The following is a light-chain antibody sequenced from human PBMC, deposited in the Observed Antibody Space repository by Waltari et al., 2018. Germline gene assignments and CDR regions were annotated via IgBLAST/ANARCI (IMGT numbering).Light chain of an antibody. Sequence: EIVMTQSPATLSVSPGERATLSCRASQSVSSNLAWYQQKPGQAPRLLIYGASTRATDIPARFSGSGSGTEFTLTISSLQSEDFAVYYCQQYKNWPLFTYGPGTKVDIK. CDR1: QSVSSN. J-gene: IGKJ3*01. V-gene: IGKV3-15*01. CDR3: QQYKNWPLFT. CDR2: GAS.